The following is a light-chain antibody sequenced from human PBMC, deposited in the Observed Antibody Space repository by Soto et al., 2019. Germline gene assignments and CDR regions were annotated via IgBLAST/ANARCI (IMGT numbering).Light chain of an antibody. J-gene: IGKJ1*01. CDR2: DTS. Sequence: ESVLTQSPATLSLSPGERATLSCRASPSVSNSLAWYQHKPGQAPRLLIYDTSKRATGIPDRFSGSGSGTDFTLTISSLQPDDFATYYCQQYNSYSRTFGQGTKVDIK. CDR1: PSVSNS. V-gene: IGKV3-11*01. CDR3: QQYNSYSRT.